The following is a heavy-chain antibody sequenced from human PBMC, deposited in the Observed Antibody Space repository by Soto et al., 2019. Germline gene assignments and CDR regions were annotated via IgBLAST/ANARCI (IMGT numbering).Heavy chain of an antibody. J-gene: IGHJ5*02. D-gene: IGHD2-15*01. CDR1: GGSISSGYYY. CDR2: IYYSGST. V-gene: IGHV4-30-4*08. CDR3: ARDQEGGGWFDP. Sequence: QVQLQESGPGLVKPSQTLSLTCNVSGGSISSGYYYWSWIRQPPGKGLEWIGYIYYSGSTYYNPSLKSRVTISVDTSKNQFSLKLSSVTAADTAVYYCARDQEGGGWFDPWGQGTLVTVSS.